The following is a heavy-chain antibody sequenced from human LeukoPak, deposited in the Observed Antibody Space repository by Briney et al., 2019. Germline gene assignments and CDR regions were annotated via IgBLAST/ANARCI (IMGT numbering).Heavy chain of an antibody. V-gene: IGHV3-30*02. CDR2: IRYDGSNK. CDR1: GFTFSSYG. CDR3: AKLAEGSGSYYSLYYYYYYMDV. Sequence: PGGSLRLSCAASGFTFSSYGMHWVRQAPGKGLEWVTFIRYDGSNKYYADSVKGRFTISRDNSKNTLYLQMNSLRAEDTAVYYCAKLAEGSGSYYSLYYYYYYMDVWGKGTTVTISS. J-gene: IGHJ6*03. D-gene: IGHD3-10*01.